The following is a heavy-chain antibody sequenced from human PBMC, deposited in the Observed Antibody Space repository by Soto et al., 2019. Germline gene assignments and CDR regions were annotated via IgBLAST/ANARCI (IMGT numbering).Heavy chain of an antibody. Sequence: QLQLQESGPGLVKPSETLSLTCTVSGGSISSSSYYWGWIRQPPGKGLEWIGSIYYSGSTYYNPSLKSRVTISVDTSKNQFSLKLSSVTAADTAVYYCARHESQRITIFGVDPKRAFDIWGQGTMVTVSS. V-gene: IGHV4-39*01. J-gene: IGHJ3*02. CDR2: IYYSGST. CDR1: GGSISSSSYY. CDR3: ARHESQRITIFGVDPKRAFDI. D-gene: IGHD3-3*01.